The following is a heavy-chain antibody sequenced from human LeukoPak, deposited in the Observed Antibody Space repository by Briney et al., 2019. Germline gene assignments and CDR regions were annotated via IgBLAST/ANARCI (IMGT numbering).Heavy chain of an antibody. CDR2: ISYDGSNK. D-gene: IGHD2-15*01. CDR3: ARLWSTDCSGGSCPHQPNS. Sequence: GGSLRLSCAASGFTFSSYGMHWVRQAPGKGLEWVAVISYDGSNKYYADSVKGRFTISRDNSKNTLYLQMNSLRAEDTAMYYCARLWSTDCSGGSCPHQPNSWGQGTLVTVSS. V-gene: IGHV3-30*03. CDR1: GFTFSSYG. J-gene: IGHJ4*02.